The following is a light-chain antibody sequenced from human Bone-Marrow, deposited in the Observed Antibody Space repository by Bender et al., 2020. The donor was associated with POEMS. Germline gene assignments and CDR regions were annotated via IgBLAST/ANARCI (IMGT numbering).Light chain of an antibody. Sequence: QSALTQPASVSGSPGQSITISCTGTSSDVGSYNLVSWYQQHPGEVPKLMLYEGTKRPSGVSNRFSGSKSGNTASLTISGLQAEDEAEYYCSSYTSSSMGVFGSGTKVTVL. CDR2: EGT. CDR3: SSYTSSSMGV. V-gene: IGLV2-14*02. CDR1: SSDVGSYNL. J-gene: IGLJ1*01.